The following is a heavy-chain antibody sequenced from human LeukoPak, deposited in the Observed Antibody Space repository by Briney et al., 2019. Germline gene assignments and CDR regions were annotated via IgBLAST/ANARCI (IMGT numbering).Heavy chain of an antibody. CDR3: AKSYVWGSYRPPFDY. V-gene: IGHV3-23*01. CDR1: GFTFSSYA. D-gene: IGHD3-16*02. J-gene: IGHJ4*02. Sequence: GGSLRLSCAASGFTFSSYAMSWVRQAPGKGLEWVSAISGSGGSTYYADSVKGRFTISRDNSKNTLYLQMNRLRAEDTAVYYCAKSYVWGSYRPPFDYWGQGTLVTVSS. CDR2: ISGSGGST.